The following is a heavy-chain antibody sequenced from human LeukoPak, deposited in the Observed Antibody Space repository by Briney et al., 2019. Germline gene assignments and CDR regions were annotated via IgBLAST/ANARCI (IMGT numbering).Heavy chain of an antibody. J-gene: IGHJ4*02. Sequence: GGSLRLSCAASGFTFSSYEMNWVRQAPGKGLEWVSYISSSGSNIKYADSVKGRFTISRGNAKNSVYLQMNSLRAEDTAVYYCARSQRASAWYIDEYWGQGTVVTVSS. CDR1: GFTFSSYE. D-gene: IGHD6-19*01. V-gene: IGHV3-48*03. CDR3: ARSQRASAWYIDEY. CDR2: ISSSGSNI.